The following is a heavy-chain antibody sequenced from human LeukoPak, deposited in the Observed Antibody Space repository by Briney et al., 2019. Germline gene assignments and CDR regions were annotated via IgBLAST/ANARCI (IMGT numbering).Heavy chain of an antibody. D-gene: IGHD3-10*01. Sequence: SETLSLTCAVYGGSFSGYYWSWIRQPPGKGLEWIGEINHSGSTNYNPSLKSRVTISVDTSTNQFTLKLSSVTAADTAVYYCARDRSGYYYGSGSYYYYYGMDVWGQGTTVTVSS. V-gene: IGHV4-34*01. CDR3: ARDRSGYYYGSGSYYYYYGMDV. J-gene: IGHJ6*02. CDR2: INHSGST. CDR1: GGSFSGYY.